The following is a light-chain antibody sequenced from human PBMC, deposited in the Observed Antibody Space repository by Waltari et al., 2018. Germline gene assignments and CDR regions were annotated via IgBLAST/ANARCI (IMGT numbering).Light chain of an antibody. CDR3: CSDARDYFGV. Sequence: QSALTQPASVSGSPGQSITISCTGTSSDVGDSNLVSWYQQYPGKAPTVMIYDDNSRPSGVSDRFSGSKSGNTASLTISGVQAEDEGDYYCCSDARDYFGVFGGGTKVTVL. CDR1: SSDVGDSNL. J-gene: IGLJ3*02. V-gene: IGLV2-23*01. CDR2: DDN.